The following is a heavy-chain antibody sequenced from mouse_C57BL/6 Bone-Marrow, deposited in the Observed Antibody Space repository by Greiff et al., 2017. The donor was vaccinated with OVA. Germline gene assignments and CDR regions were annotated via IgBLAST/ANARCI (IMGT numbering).Heavy chain of an antibody. CDR2: ISDGGSYT. J-gene: IGHJ3*01. CDR3: ARGLGPSAWFAY. Sequence: EVKVVESGGGLVKPGGSLKLSCAASGFTFSSYAMSWVRQTPEKRLEWVATISDGGSYTYYPDNVKGRFTISRDNAKNNLYLQMSHLKSEDTAMYYCARGLGPSAWFAYWGQGTLVTVSA. D-gene: IGHD4-1*01. CDR1: GFTFSSYA. V-gene: IGHV5-4*03.